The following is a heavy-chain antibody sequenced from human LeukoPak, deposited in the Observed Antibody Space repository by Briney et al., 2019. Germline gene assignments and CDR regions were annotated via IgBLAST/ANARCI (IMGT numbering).Heavy chain of an antibody. CDR1: GFIFSNYY. V-gene: IGHV3-7*01. J-gene: IGHJ6*02. D-gene: IGHD3-3*01. CDR3: ARERWSLYSNDYYYYGLDV. Sequence: GGSLRLSCAASGFIFSNYYMNWVRRAPGKGLEWVAHIKQDGSEKNYVDSVKGRFTISRDNAKNSLYLQMNSLRAEDTAVYYCARERWSLYSNDYYYYGLDVWGQGTTVTVSS. CDR2: IKQDGSEK.